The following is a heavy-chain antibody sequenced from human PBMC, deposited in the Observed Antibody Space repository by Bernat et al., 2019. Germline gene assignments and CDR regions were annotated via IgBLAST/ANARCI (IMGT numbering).Heavy chain of an antibody. V-gene: IGHV4-39*07. CDR3: AGGKGVVTAI. CDR2: INHSGST. CDR1: GGSISSGSYY. J-gene: IGHJ4*02. D-gene: IGHD2-21*02. Sequence: QVQLQESGPGLVKPSQTLSLTCTVSGGSISSGSYYWSWIRQPPGKGLEWIGEINHSGSTNYNPSLKSRVTISVDTSKNQFSLKLSSVTAADTAVYYCAGGKGVVTAIWGQGTLVTVSS.